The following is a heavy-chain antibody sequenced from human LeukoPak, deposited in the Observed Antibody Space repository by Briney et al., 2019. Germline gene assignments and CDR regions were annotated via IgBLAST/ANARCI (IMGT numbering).Heavy chain of an antibody. CDR2: IYYSGST. V-gene: IGHV4-59*01. CDR3: ARGTTVTTGFGY. Sequence: PSETLSLTCTVSGGSISSYYWSWIRQPPGKGLEWIGYIYYSGSTNYNPSLKSRVTISVDTSKNQFSLKLSSMTAADTAVYYCARGTTVTTGFGYWGQGTLVTVSS. CDR1: GGSISSYY. J-gene: IGHJ4*02. D-gene: IGHD4-17*01.